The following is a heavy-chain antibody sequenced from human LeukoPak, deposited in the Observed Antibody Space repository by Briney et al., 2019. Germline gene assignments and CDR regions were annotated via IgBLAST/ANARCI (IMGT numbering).Heavy chain of an antibody. CDR1: GFTFSSYA. J-gene: IGHJ3*02. D-gene: IGHD3-3*01. CDR3: AKDLNYDFWSDDAFDI. Sequence: GGSLRLSCAASGFTFSSYAMSWVRQAPGKGLEWVSAISGSGGSTYYADSVKGRFTISRDNSKNTLYLQMNSLRAEDTAVYYCAKDLNYDFWSDDAFDIWGQGTMVTVSS. V-gene: IGHV3-23*01. CDR2: ISGSGGST.